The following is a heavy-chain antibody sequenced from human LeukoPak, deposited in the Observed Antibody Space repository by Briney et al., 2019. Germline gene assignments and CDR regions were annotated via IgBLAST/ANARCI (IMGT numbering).Heavy chain of an antibody. CDR1: GYTFSGYY. V-gene: IGHV1-18*04. CDR3: ARFGDGNWFDP. D-gene: IGHD3-10*01. J-gene: IGHJ5*02. Sequence: ASVKVSCKASGYTFSGYYIHWVRQAPGQGLEWMGWISAYNGNTNYAQKLQGRVTMTTDTSTSTAYMELRSLRSDDTAVYYCARFGDGNWFDPWGQGTLVTVSS. CDR2: ISAYNGNT.